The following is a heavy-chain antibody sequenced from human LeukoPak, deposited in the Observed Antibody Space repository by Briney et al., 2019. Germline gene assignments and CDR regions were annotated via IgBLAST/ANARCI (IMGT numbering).Heavy chain of an antibody. J-gene: IGHJ4*02. CDR2: VSGSGGNT. Sequence: PGGSLRLSCAASGFTFSSYAMGWVRQAPGKGLEWVSAVSGSGGNTYYADSVKGRFTISRDNSKNTLYLQMNSLRAEDTAVYYCAKREMSTSYYFDYWGQGTLVTVSS. D-gene: IGHD5-24*01. CDR3: AKREMSTSYYFDY. CDR1: GFTFSSYA. V-gene: IGHV3-23*01.